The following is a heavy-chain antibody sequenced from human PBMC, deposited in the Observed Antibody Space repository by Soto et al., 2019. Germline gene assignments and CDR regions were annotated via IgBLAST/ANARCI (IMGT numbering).Heavy chain of an antibody. J-gene: IGHJ4*02. D-gene: IGHD3-9*01. CDR3: AKDPGYYDILTGYYHFDY. CDR2: ISGSGGST. CDR1: GFTFSSYA. Sequence: GSLRLSCAASGFTFSSYAMSWVRQAPGKGLEWVSAISGSGGSTYYADSVKGRFTISRDNSKNTLYLQMNSLRAEDTAVYYCAKDPGYYDILTGYYHFDYWGQGTLVTVSS. V-gene: IGHV3-23*01.